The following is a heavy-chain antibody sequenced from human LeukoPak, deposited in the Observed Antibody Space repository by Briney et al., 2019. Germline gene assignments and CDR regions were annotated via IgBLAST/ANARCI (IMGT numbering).Heavy chain of an antibody. V-gene: IGHV5-51*01. CDR3: AGRYCSGSSCYLFDY. J-gene: IGHJ4*02. CDR1: GYSFTNYW. Sequence: GESLKISCKGSGYSFTNYWIGWGRQMPGKGLEWMGVIHPCDSDTRYSPSFQGQVTISAAKTITTAYLQWSSLKASDTAMYYCAGRYCSGSSCYLFDYWGQGTLVTVSS. CDR2: IHPCDSDT. D-gene: IGHD2-15*01.